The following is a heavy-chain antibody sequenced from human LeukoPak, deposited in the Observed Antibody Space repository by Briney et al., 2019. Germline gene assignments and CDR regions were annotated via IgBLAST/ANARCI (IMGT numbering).Heavy chain of an antibody. CDR2: IYYSGST. CDR3: ASGSQWLVPIGIDY. CDR1: GDSISSYY. V-gene: IGHV4-39*01. Sequence: SETLSLTCSVSGDSISSYYWGWIRQPPGKGLEWIGSIYYSGSTYYNPSLKSRVTISVDTSKNQFSLKLSSVTAADTAVYYCASGSQWLVPIGIDYWGQGTLVTVSS. D-gene: IGHD6-19*01. J-gene: IGHJ4*02.